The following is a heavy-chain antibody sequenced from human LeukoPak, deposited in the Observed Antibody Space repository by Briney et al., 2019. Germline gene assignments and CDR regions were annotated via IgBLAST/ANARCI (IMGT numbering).Heavy chain of an antibody. V-gene: IGHV1-8*03. CDR2: MNPNSGNT. D-gene: IGHD3-10*01. CDR3: ARGVTMVRGVIIMRRWFDP. CDR1: GYTFTSYD. Sequence: ASVKVSCKASGYTFTSYDINWVRQATGQGLEWMGWMNPNSGNTGYAQKFQGRVIITRNTSISTAYMELSSLRSEDTAVYYCARGVTMVRGVIIMRRWFDPWGQGTLVTVSS. J-gene: IGHJ5*02.